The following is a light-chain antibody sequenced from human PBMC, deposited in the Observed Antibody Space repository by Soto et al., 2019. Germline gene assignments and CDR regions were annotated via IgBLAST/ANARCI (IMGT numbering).Light chain of an antibody. V-gene: IGKV3-11*01. Sequence: LSLSPGERATLSCSASDGVGRSLARFQQRPGQAPRLLIYDASNRATGIPARFSGSGSGTDFTLTISRLEPEDFAVYYCLQRSDWRTFGRGTKV. CDR2: DAS. J-gene: IGKJ1*01. CDR1: DGVGRS. CDR3: LQRSDWRT.